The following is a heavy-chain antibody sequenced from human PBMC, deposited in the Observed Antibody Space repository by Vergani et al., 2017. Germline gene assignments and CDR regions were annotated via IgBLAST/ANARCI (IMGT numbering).Heavy chain of an antibody. V-gene: IGHV1-8*03. J-gene: IGHJ6*02. CDR3: AGAAYSSSWYAYYYGMDV. CDR1: GYTFTSYD. D-gene: IGHD6-13*01. CDR2: MNPNSGNT. Sequence: QVQLVQSGAEVKKPGASVKVSCKASGYTFTSYDINWVRQATGQGLEWMGWMNPNSGNTGYAQKFQGRVTITRNTSISTAYMELSSLRSEDTAVYYCAGAAYSSSWYAYYYGMDVWGQGTTVTVSS.